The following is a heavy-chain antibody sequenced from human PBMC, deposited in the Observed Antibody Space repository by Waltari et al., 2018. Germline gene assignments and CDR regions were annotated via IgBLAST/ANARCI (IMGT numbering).Heavy chain of an antibody. Sequence: VPVVGTGGGLGQPGRPPRHPCPASGFTFGHYAMTWFRQAPGKGLEWVGFIRSKAYGGTTEYAASVKGRFTISRDDSKSIAYLQMNSLKTEDTAVYYCTRVEDYDFWSGPGNNDYWGQGTLVTVSS. CDR3: TRVEDYDFWSGPGNNDY. V-gene: IGHV3-49*03. CDR2: IRSKAYGGTT. CDR1: GFTFGHYA. J-gene: IGHJ4*02. D-gene: IGHD3-3*01.